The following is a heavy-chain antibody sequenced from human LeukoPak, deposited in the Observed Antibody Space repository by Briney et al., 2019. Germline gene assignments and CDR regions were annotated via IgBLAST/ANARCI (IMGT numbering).Heavy chain of an antibody. J-gene: IGHJ4*02. CDR3: ATHRNGIVVVPAARYQFDY. Sequence: ASVKVSRKVSGYTLTELSMHWVRQAPGKGLEWMGGFDPEDGETIYAQKFQGRVTMTEDTSTDTAYMELSSLRSEDTAVYYCATHRNGIVVVPAARYQFDYWGQGTLVTVSS. CDR1: GYTLTELS. CDR2: FDPEDGET. V-gene: IGHV1-24*01. D-gene: IGHD2-2*01.